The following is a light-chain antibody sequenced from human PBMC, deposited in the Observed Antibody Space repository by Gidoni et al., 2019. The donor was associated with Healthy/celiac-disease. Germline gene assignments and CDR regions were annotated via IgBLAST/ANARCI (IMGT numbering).Light chain of an antibody. CDR2: DVS. CDR1: SSDVGGYNY. CDR3: SSYTSRSTVV. J-gene: IGLJ2*01. V-gene: IGLV2-14*01. Sequence: QSALTQPAAVSGSPGRSITISCTGTSSDVGGYNYVSWYQQHPSKAPKLLIYDVSNRPSGVSNRFSGSKSGNTASLTLSGLQAEDAADYYCSSYTSRSTVVFGGGTKLTVL.